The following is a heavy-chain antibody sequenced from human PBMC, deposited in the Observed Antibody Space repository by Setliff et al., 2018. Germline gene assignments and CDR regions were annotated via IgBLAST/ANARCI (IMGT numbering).Heavy chain of an antibody. CDR2: TIPIFGST. J-gene: IGHJ5*02. D-gene: IGHD2-15*01. CDR3: ARSPAVLGIVYLDP. Sequence: GASVKVSCKASGYTFTGHYIHWVRQAPGQGLEWMGGTIPIFGSTNYAQQFQGRVTIITDESTSTAYMELTSLRTEDTAVYYCARSPAVLGIVYLDPWGQGTLVTVSS. CDR1: GYTFTGHY. V-gene: IGHV1-69*05.